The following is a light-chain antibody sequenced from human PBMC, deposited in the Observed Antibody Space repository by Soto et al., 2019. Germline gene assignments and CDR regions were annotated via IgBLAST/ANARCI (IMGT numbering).Light chain of an antibody. V-gene: IGKV1-5*03. CDR1: QSISSW. CDR2: KAS. Sequence: DIQMTQSPSTLSASVGDRVTITCRASQSISSWLAWYQQKPGKAPKLLIYKASSLKSGVPTRFSGGGSGTEFTLTISSLQPDDFATYYCQQHKTYSRTFGQGTKVEIK. CDR3: QQHKTYSRT. J-gene: IGKJ1*01.